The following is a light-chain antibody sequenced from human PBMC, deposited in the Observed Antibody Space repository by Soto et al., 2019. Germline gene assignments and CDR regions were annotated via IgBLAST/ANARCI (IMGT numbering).Light chain of an antibody. CDR2: DVT. Sequence: QSALTQPAYVSGSPGQSITISCTGTSSDVGGYNYVSWYQQRPGKAPKLIIYDVTNRPSGVSNRFSGSKSGNTASLTISGLEAEDEADYYCSSYTSKCTVVFGGGTKLTVL. V-gene: IGLV2-14*01. J-gene: IGLJ2*01. CDR3: SSYTSKCTVV. CDR1: SSDVGGYNY.